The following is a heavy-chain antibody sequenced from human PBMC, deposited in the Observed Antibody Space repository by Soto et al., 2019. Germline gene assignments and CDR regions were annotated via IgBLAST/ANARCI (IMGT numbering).Heavy chain of an antibody. Sequence: VQLLQRGAGLLRPSETLSLTCAVIDGSFSGYYWTWIRQSPGKGLEWIGEIDHSETTNYNPSLKSPVTLSVDTFKKECSLRLNFVTAADTAVYFCARGRVTARRIYFDVWGQGSLATVSS. CDR1: DGSFSGYY. CDR3: ARGRVTARRIYFDV. J-gene: IGHJ1*01. D-gene: IGHD3-9*01. CDR2: IDHSETT. V-gene: IGHV4-34*02.